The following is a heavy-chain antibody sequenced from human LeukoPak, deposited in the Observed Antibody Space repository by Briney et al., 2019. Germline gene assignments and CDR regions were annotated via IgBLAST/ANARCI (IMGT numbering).Heavy chain of an antibody. J-gene: IGHJ6*04. Sequence: SVKVPCKASGGTFSSYAISWVRQAPGQGLEWMGGIIPIFGTANYAQKFQGRVTITADESTSTAYMELSGLRSEDTAVYYCARDGGDIVVVPAAERHYYYYYGMDVWGKGTTVTVSS. CDR2: IIPIFGTA. D-gene: IGHD2-2*01. V-gene: IGHV1-69*13. CDR3: ARDGGDIVVVPAAERHYYYYYGMDV. CDR1: GGTFSSYA.